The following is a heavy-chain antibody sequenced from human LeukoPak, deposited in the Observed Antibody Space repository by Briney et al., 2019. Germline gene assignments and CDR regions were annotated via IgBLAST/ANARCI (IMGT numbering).Heavy chain of an antibody. Sequence: PSETLSLTCIVSGGSTTSATYFWSWIRQPPGKALEWIGSISDSGRTYYKSSLKGRISISVDPSTKNFSLKLSAVTAADTAVYYCARLWDAYNKPFDLWGQGSLVTVSS. V-gene: IGHV4-30-4*01. J-gene: IGHJ4*02. CDR3: ARLWDAYNKPFDL. CDR1: GGSTTSATYF. D-gene: IGHD4-4*01. CDR2: ISDSGRT.